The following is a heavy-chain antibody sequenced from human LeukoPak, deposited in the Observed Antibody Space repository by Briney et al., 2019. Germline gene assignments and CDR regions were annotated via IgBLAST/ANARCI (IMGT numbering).Heavy chain of an antibody. CDR1: GSSFTSYW. CDR2: IYPGDSDT. V-gene: IGHV5-51*01. J-gene: IGHJ6*04. D-gene: IGHD2-15*01. Sequence: GASLKISCKGSGSSFTSYWIGWVRQLPGKGLEWMGIIYPGDSDTRYSPSFQGQVTISADKSISTAYLQWSSLKASDTAMYYCARHEACSGGSCYSEHYYYGMDVWGKGTTVTVSS. CDR3: ARHEACSGGSCYSEHYYYGMDV.